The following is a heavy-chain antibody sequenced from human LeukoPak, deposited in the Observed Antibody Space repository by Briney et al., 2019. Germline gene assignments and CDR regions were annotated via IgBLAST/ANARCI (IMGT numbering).Heavy chain of an antibody. Sequence: GGSLRLSCAASGFTFSSYWMSWVRQAPGKGLEWVANIKQDGSEKYYVDSVKGRLTISRDNAKNSLYLQMNSLRAEDTAVYYCARGDYCSGGSCLFDYWGQGTLVTVSS. J-gene: IGHJ4*02. V-gene: IGHV3-7*01. D-gene: IGHD2-15*01. CDR1: GFTFSSYW. CDR3: ARGDYCSGGSCLFDY. CDR2: IKQDGSEK.